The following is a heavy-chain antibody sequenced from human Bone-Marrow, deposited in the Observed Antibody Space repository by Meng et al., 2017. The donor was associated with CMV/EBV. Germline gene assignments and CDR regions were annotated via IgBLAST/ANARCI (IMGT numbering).Heavy chain of an antibody. CDR3: ARDKRRIDY. Sequence: GESLKISCVASGFTFSNHYMSWIRQAPGKGLEWVSYISGSGSTIYYADSVKGRFTISRDNAKNSLYLQMNSLRAEDTAVYYCARDKRRIDYWGQGTLVTVSS. CDR1: GFTFSNHY. V-gene: IGHV3-11*04. J-gene: IGHJ4*02. CDR2: ISGSGSTI.